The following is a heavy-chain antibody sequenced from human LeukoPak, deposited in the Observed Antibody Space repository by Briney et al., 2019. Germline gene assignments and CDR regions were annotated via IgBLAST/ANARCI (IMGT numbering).Heavy chain of an antibody. CDR1: GYTFTSYG. D-gene: IGHD5-18*01. V-gene: IGHV1-18*01. CDR3: ARAGQDTAQKKFDC. CDR2: ISTNNGKT. Sequence: GASVKVSCKASGYTFTSYGIRWVRRAPGQGLEWMRWISTNNGKTIYTQKLQGRVTMTTDTSTTTAYMELRSLTSDDTALYYCARAGQDTAQKKFDCWGQGTLVTVSS. J-gene: IGHJ4*02.